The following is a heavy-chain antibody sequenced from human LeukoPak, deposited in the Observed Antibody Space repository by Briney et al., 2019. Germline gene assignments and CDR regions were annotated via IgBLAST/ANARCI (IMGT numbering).Heavy chain of an antibody. D-gene: IGHD2-2*01. CDR3: ARDWRDIVVVPAAPAYFDY. CDR1: GFTFSSYS. Sequence: GGSLSLSCAASGFTFSSYSMNWVRQAPGKGLEWVSSISSSSSYIYYADSVKGRFTISRDNAKNSLYLQMNSLRAEDTAVYYCARDWRDIVVVPAAPAYFDYWGQGTLVTVSS. V-gene: IGHV3-21*01. CDR2: ISSSSSYI. J-gene: IGHJ4*02.